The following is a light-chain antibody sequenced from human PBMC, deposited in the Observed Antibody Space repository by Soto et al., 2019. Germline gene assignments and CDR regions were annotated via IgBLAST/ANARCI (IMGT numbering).Light chain of an antibody. CDR3: SSYGGASAPVL. J-gene: IGLJ3*02. Sequence: QSALTQPASVSGSPGQSITISCTGTSSDIGNYNYVSWYQHHPDKAPKLMIYDVSDRPSGVSNRFSGSKSGNTASLTISGLQAEDEADYYCSSYGGASAPVLFGGGTKLTVL. CDR1: SSDIGNYNY. CDR2: DVS. V-gene: IGLV2-14*03.